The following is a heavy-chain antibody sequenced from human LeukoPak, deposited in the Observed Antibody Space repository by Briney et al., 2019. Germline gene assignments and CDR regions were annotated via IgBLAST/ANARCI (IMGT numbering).Heavy chain of an antibody. CDR2: IYTSGST. V-gene: IGHV4-4*09. CDR3: ARTPYDFWSGYYTNYYYYYLDV. D-gene: IGHD3-3*01. J-gene: IGHJ6*03. Sequence: SETLSLTCTVSGGSISSYYWSWIRQPPGKGLEWIGYIYTSGSTNYNPSLKRRVTISVDTSKNQFSLKLSSVTAADTAVYYCARTPYDFWSGYYTNYYYYYLDVWGKGTTVTVSS. CDR1: GGSISSYY.